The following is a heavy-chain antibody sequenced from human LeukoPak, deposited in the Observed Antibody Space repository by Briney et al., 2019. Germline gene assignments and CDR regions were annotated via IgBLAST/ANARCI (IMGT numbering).Heavy chain of an antibody. CDR2: ISAYNGNT. J-gene: IGHJ4*02. CDR3: ARTDSGYDYFDY. Sequence: ASVKVSCKASGYTFTSYGISWVRQAPGQGLEWMGWISAYNGNTNYAQKLQGRVTMTTDTSTSTACMELRSLRSDDTAVYYCARTDSGYDYFDYWGQGTLVTVSS. V-gene: IGHV1-18*01. D-gene: IGHD5-12*01. CDR1: GYTFTSYG.